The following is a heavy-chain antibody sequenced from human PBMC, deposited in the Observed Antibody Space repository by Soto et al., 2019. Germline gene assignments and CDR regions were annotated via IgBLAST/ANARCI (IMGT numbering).Heavy chain of an antibody. D-gene: IGHD4-17*01. V-gene: IGHV1-24*01. CDR2: FDPEDGET. CDR1: GYTLTELS. Sequence: GASVKVSSKVSGYTLTELSMHWVRQAPGKGLEWMGGFDPEDGETIYAQKVQGRVTMTEATSTDTAYMELSSLRAEDTAVYYCATVYSDSNRFDPWGQGTLVTGSS. J-gene: IGHJ5*02. CDR3: ATVYSDSNRFDP.